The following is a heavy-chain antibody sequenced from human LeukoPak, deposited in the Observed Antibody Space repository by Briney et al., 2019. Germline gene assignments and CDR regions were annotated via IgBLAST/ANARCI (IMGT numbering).Heavy chain of an antibody. Sequence: GESLQISCKGSGSRFTTYWIAWARQMPGKGLEWMGIIYPGDSNTRYSPSFQGQVTISADKSINTAYLQWSSLKTSDTAMYYCARHSYTNGWFFFDPWGQGTLVTVSS. CDR1: GSRFTTYW. CDR3: ARHSYTNGWFFFDP. J-gene: IGHJ5*02. V-gene: IGHV5-51*01. CDR2: IYPGDSNT. D-gene: IGHD6-19*01.